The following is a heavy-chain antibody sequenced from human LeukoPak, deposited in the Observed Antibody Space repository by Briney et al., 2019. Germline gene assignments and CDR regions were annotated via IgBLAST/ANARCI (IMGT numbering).Heavy chain of an antibody. V-gene: IGHV3-21*01. CDR1: GFTLSGYN. J-gene: IGHJ5*02. D-gene: IGHD1-14*01. Sequence: PGGSLRLSCAASGFTLSGYNMNWVRQAPGKGLEWVSSITGSSSFICYSDSVKGRFTISRGNAENSVYLQMNSLRAEDTAVYYCAAAPELPGWFDPWGQGTLVTVSS. CDR2: ITGSSSFI. CDR3: AAAPELPGWFDP.